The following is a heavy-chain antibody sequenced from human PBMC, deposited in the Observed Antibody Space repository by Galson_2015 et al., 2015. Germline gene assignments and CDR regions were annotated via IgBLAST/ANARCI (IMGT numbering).Heavy chain of an antibody. CDR2: ISYDGSNK. CDR1: GFTFSSYA. CDR3: ARDIGQLALYYYYGMDV. J-gene: IGHJ6*02. V-gene: IGHV3-30-3*01. D-gene: IGHD6-6*01. Sequence: SLRLSCAASGFTFSSYAMHWVRQAPGKGLEWVAVISYDGSNKYYADSVKGRFTISRDNSKHTLYLQMNSLRAEDTAVYYCARDIGQLALYYYYGMDVWGQGTTVTVSS.